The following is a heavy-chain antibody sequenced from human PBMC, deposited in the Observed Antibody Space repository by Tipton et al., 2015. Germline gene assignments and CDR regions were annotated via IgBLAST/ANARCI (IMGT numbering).Heavy chain of an antibody. CDR2: IYSSATT. J-gene: IGHJ4*02. CDR1: GGSVNSYY. Sequence: TLSLTCTVIGGSVNSYYWSWMRQSPGKGLEWIGYIYSSATTSYSSALRSRVTISVDTSKNQFSLNLRSVTAADTAVYYCARRTSIQLWSNWGQGTLVTVSS. D-gene: IGHD5-18*01. CDR3: ARRTSIQLWSN. V-gene: IGHV4-4*09.